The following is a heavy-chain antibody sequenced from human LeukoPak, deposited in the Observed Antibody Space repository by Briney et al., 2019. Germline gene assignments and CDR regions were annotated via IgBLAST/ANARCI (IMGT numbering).Heavy chain of an antibody. J-gene: IGHJ5*02. CDR2: ITHSGST. V-gene: IGHV4-34*01. CDR3: ARGRSPRYYSSSWSVWFDP. Sequence: PSETLSLTCAVYGGSFSGYYWSWIRQPPGKGLEWIGEITHSGSTNYNPSLKSRVTISVDTSKNQFSLKLSSVTAADTAVYYCARGRSPRYYSSSWSVWFDPWGQGTLVTVSS. CDR1: GGSFSGYY. D-gene: IGHD6-13*01.